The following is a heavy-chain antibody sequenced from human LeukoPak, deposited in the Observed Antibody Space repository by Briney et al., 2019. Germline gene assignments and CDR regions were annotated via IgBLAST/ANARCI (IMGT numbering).Heavy chain of an antibody. Sequence: PSETLSLTCAVYGGSFSCYYCSCIRQPPGKRLEWIGEINHSGSTNYNPSLKSRVIISVDTSKNQFSLKLSSVTAADTAVYYCARCLVPGLVGSAFDIWGQGTMVTVSS. D-gene: IGHD1-26*01. CDR1: GGSFSCYY. V-gene: IGHV4-34*01. CDR3: ARCLVPGLVGSAFDI. J-gene: IGHJ3*02. CDR2: INHSGST.